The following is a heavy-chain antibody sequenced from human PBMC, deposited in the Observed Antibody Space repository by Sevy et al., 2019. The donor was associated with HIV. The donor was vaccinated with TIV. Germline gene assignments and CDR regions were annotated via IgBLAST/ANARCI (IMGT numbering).Heavy chain of an antibody. CDR2: IDWNGGST. CDR3: AREKSLGGACYHFDN. CDR1: GFIFDDFG. J-gene: IGHJ4*02. V-gene: IGHV3-20*04. Sequence: GGSLRLSCAASGFIFDDFGMSWVRQVPGKGLEWVSSIDWNGGSTTYADSVKGRFTISRDNAKNSLDLQMNSLRAEDTALYYCAREKSLGGACYHFDNWGRGTLVTVSS. D-gene: IGHD2-21*02.